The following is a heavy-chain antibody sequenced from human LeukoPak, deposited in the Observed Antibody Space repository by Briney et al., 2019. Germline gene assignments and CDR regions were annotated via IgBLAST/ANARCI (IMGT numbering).Heavy chain of an antibody. CDR1: GFTFSSYW. CDR3: ATPLQREGSGWDY. D-gene: IGHD6-19*01. CDR2: INSDGSST. J-gene: IGHJ4*02. Sequence: GGSLRLSCAASGFTFSSYWMHWVRQAPGKGLVWVSRINSDGSSTSYADSVKGRFTISRDNSKNTLYLQMNSLRAEDTAVYYCATPLQREGSGWDYWGQGTLVTVSS. V-gene: IGHV3-74*01.